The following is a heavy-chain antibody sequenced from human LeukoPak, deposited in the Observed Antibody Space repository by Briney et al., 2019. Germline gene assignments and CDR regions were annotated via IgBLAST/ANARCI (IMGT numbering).Heavy chain of an antibody. V-gene: IGHV3-7*01. Sequence: GGSLRLSCEASGFTFSSYWMGWVRQAPGKGLEWAADIKEDGSDIYSVDSVKGRFTISRDNAKNSLYLQMNSLRAEDTAVYYCARDTYRFFDLWGRGTLVTVSS. CDR2: IKEDGSDI. CDR3: ARDTYRFFDL. CDR1: GFTFSSYW. J-gene: IGHJ2*01.